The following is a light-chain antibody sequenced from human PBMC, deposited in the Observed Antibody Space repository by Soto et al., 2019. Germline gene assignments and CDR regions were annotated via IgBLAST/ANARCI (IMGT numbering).Light chain of an antibody. J-gene: IGKJ1*01. CDR3: QQSDVSPRT. V-gene: IGKV1-39*01. CDR1: QSISSY. CDR2: DAT. Sequence: DIQMTQSPSSLSASVGDRVTITCRASQSISSYLNWYQQRPGKAPNLLIYDATRLHSGVPPRFSGSGYGTDFTLTITSLQLEDFATDYCQQSDVSPRTFGPGTKVEIK.